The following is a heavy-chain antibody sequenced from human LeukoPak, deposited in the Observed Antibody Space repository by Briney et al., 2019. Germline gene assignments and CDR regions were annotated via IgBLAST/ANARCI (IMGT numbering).Heavy chain of an antibody. J-gene: IGHJ1*01. CDR1: GSTFSSDS. CDR3: AKDVSYDYVGYFQH. Sequence: WGTLSLSCVASGSTFSSDSMSGCLRPPPGGGLCWFAISGSGGSTYYTDSVKGRFTISRDNSKNTLYLQMNSLRAEDTAVYYCAKDVSYDYVGYFQHWGQGTLVTVSS. D-gene: IGHD3-16*01. CDR2: ISGSGGST. V-gene: IGHV3-23*01.